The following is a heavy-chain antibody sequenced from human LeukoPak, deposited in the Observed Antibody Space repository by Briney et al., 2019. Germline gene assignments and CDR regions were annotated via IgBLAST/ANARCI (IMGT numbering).Heavy chain of an antibody. J-gene: IGHJ4*02. D-gene: IGHD1-1*01. Sequence: GGSLRLSCAASGFTFSSYWMSWLRQAPGKGLEWVATISQDGSEKFYVDSAKGRFTVSRDNAKTSLYLQMNSLRAEDTAVYYCAREANARFDYWGRGTLVTVSS. V-gene: IGHV3-7*01. CDR2: ISQDGSEK. CDR3: AREANARFDY. CDR1: GFTFSSYW.